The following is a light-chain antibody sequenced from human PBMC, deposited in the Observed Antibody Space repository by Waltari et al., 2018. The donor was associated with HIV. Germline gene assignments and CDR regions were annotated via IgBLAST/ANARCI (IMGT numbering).Light chain of an antibody. CDR2: DDR. CDR3: QVWESSSDHVV. CDR1: NIGSKS. Sequence: SYVLTQSPSVSVALGQTASIACGGNNIGSKSVHWYQQNPGQAPALVIYDDRDRPPGIPERFSGSNSGHTATLSIGRVEAGDEADYYCQVWESSSDHVVIGGGTKLTV. V-gene: IGLV3-21*02. J-gene: IGLJ2*01.